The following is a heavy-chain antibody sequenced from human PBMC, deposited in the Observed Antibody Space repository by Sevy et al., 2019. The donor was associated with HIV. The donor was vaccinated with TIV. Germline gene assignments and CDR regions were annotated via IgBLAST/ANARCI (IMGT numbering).Heavy chain of an antibody. V-gene: IGHV3-30-3*01. D-gene: IGHD2-21*02. Sequence: GGSLGLSCAASGFTFTSYTMHWVRQAPGKGLEWVAYMSDDGRYKDSADSVKGRFTSSRDISKNTLYLQMDSLRPEDTALYYCVRSDCGTDCRVLDCWGQGTLVTVSS. CDR1: GFTFTSYT. CDR3: VRSDCGTDCRVLDC. CDR2: MSDDGRYK. J-gene: IGHJ4*02.